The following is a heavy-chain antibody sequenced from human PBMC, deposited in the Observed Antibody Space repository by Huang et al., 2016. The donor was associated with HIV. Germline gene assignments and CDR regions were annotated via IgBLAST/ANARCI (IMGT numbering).Heavy chain of an antibody. CDR3: ARDWSFGSSTSPAD. CDR2: INPKRGGT. D-gene: IGHD6-6*01. V-gene: IGHV1-2*02. Sequence: QVQLVQSGAEVKNPGASVRVSCKASGYPFTDSNIHGVRQAPGPGLEWMGWINPKRGGTIYAQRFQGRITMTRDTTISTVHMDLRRIQSDDTAVYFCARDWSFGSSTSPADWGQGTLVTVSS. J-gene: IGHJ4*02. CDR1: GYPFTDSN.